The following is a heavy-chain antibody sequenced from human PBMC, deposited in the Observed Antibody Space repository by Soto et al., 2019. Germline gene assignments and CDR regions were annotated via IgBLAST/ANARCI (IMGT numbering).Heavy chain of an antibody. D-gene: IGHD1-26*01. Sequence: QVHLVQSGAEVEKPGASVKVSCKASGFTLTRYALHWVRQAPGQRLEYMGWINAGNGDTGHPQKVQGRVTMTRDIPASTVYMELNSLTSEDTAVYYCERKEVGPSFPFDLWGQGTVVVVSS. CDR3: ERKEVGPSFPFDL. V-gene: IGHV1-3*01. CDR1: GFTLTRYA. CDR2: INAGNGDT. J-gene: IGHJ3*01.